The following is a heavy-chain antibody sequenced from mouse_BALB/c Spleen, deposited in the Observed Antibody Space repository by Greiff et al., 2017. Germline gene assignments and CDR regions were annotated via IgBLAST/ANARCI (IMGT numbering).Heavy chain of an antibody. CDR1: GFTFKDYY. CDR3: ARREAGGTDAMDY. D-gene: IGHD4-1*01. Sequence: VQLQQSGAELVKPGASVKLSCTASGFTFKDYYMHWVKQRPEQGLEWIGRIDPANGNTKYDPKFQGKATITADTSSNTAYLQLSSLTSEDTAVYYCARREAGGTDAMDYWGEGTSVTVSS. V-gene: IGHV14-3*02. CDR2: IDPANGNT. J-gene: IGHJ4*01.